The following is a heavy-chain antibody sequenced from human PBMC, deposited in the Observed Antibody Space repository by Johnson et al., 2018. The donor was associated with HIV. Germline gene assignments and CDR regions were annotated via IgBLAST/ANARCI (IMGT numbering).Heavy chain of an antibody. CDR3: ARSSGYYGTDAFDI. CDR1: GFTFSSYG. CDR2: ISYDGSNK. Sequence: QVQLVESGGGVVQPGRSLRLSCAASGFTFSSYGMHWVRQAPGTGLEWVAVISYDGSNKYYVDSVKGRFTISRDNSKNTLYLQMNSLRPEDTAVYYCARSSGYYGTDAFDIWGQGTMVTVSS. V-gene: IGHV3-30*03. D-gene: IGHD3-22*01. J-gene: IGHJ3*02.